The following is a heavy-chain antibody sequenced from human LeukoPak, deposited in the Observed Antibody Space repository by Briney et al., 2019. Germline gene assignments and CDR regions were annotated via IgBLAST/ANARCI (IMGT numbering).Heavy chain of an antibody. D-gene: IGHD5-18*01. CDR1: GGSISSSSYY. CDR2: IYYSGST. CDR3: ATQGLPPGAFDI. J-gene: IGHJ3*02. Sequence: SQTLSLTCTVSGGSISSSSYYWGWIRQPPGKGLEWIGSIYYSGSTYYNPSLKSRVTISVDTSKNQFSLKLSSVTAADTAVYYCATQGLPPGAFDIWGQGTMVTVSS. V-gene: IGHV4-39*07.